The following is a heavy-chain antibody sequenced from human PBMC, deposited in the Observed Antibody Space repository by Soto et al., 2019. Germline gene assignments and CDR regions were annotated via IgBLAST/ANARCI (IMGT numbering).Heavy chain of an antibody. J-gene: IGHJ6*03. Sequence: SQTLSLTCAISGDSVSSNSAAWNWIRQSPSRGLEWLGRTYYRSRWYNDYAVSVRSRITVNPDTSKNQFSLHLNSVTPEDTAVFSCAGPSSPQWYYMDVWDKGPTVTVSS. CDR2: TYYRSRWYN. D-gene: IGHD6-19*01. CDR3: AGPSSPQWYYMDV. V-gene: IGHV6-1*01. CDR1: GDSVSSNSAA.